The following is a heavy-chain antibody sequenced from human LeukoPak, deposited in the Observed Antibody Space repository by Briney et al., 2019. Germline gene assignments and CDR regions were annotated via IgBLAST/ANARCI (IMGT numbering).Heavy chain of an antibody. J-gene: IGHJ4*02. CDR1: GFTFGDYA. CDR3: TSVVVVAATRADY. D-gene: IGHD2-15*01. CDR2: IRSKAYGGTT. V-gene: IGHV3-49*04. Sequence: GGSLRLSCTASGFTFGDYAMSWVRQAPGKGLEWVGFIRSKAYGGTTEYAASVKGRFTISRDDSKSIAYLQMNSLKTEDTAVYYCTSVVVVAATRADYWGQGTLVTVSS.